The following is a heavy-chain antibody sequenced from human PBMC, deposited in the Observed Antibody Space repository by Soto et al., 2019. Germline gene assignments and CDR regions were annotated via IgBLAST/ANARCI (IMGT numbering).Heavy chain of an antibody. V-gene: IGHV3-30-3*01. CDR1: GFTFTSYA. J-gene: IGHJ6*02. CDR2: ISYDGSKK. Sequence: LVESGGGVVQPGRSLRVSCAASGFTFTSYAMHWARQAPGKGLEWVATISYDGSKKDYADSVKGRFTISRDNSKNTLYLQMNSLRAEDTAVYYCARDRLYESNTQYYNYGMDVWGQGTTVTVSS. D-gene: IGHD3-22*01. CDR3: ARDRLYESNTQYYNYGMDV.